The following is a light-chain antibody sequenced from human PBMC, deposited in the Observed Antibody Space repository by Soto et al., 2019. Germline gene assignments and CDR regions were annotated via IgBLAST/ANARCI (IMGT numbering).Light chain of an antibody. Sequence: DIQMTQSPSSLSASLGDSVTITCQASHDISNYLNWYQHKPGKAPKLLIYDASNLEAGVPSRFSGSGSGTDFVLTISSLQPEDIATYYCQQYHHLILTFGGGTKVEL. J-gene: IGKJ4*01. V-gene: IGKV1-33*01. CDR3: QQYHHLILT. CDR2: DAS. CDR1: HDISNY.